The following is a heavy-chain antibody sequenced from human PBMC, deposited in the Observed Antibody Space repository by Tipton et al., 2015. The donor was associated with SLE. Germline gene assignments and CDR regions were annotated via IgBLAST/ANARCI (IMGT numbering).Heavy chain of an antibody. CDR1: GFTFDDYG. V-gene: IGHV3-20*04. CDR3: ATSYSSSYYYYYYYMDV. J-gene: IGHJ6*03. D-gene: IGHD6-6*01. CDR2: LNWNAGST. Sequence: SLRLSCAASGFTFDDYGMSWVRQVPGKGLEWVSSLNWNAGSTGYVDSVKGRFTISRDNSKNTLYLQMNSLRAEDTAVYYCATSYSSSYYYYYYYMDVWGTGTTVTVSS.